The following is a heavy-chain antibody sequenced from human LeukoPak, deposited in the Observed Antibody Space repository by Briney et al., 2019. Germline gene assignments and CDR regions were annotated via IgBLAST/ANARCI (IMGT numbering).Heavy chain of an antibody. CDR1: GYIYSDYY. J-gene: IGHJ4*02. CDR3: VSWADGNSGAGSFDY. CDR2: ISRFSGAT. Sequence: ASVNVSCKSTGYIYSDYYTHWVRQAPGRGLESIVGISRFSGATKLAQKFQGRVTLTRDTSISTAYVELSSLTADDTGVYYCVSWADGNSGAGSFDYWGQGTLVIVSS. D-gene: IGHD3-10*01. V-gene: IGHV1-2*02.